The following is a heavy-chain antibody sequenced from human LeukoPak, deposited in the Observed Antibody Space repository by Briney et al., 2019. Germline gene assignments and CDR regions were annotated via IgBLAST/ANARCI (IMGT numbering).Heavy chain of an antibody. CDR1: GFTFDDYG. CDR3: AILIAPYSSSSTAHY. D-gene: IGHD6-6*01. J-gene: IGHJ4*02. CDR2: INWNGGST. Sequence: GGSLRLSCAASGFTFDDYGMSWVRQAPGKGLEWVSGINWNGGSTGYADSVKGRFTISRDNAKNSLYLQMNSLRAEDTALYYCAILIAPYSSSSTAHYWGQGTLVTVSS. V-gene: IGHV3-20*04.